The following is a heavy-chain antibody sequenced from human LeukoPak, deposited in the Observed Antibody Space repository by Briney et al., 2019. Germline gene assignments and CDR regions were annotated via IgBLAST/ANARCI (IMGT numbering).Heavy chain of an antibody. CDR2: ISNDGNIK. D-gene: IGHD3-10*01. V-gene: IGHV3-30-3*01. J-gene: IGHJ6*03. CDR1: GFTFSTYS. Sequence: GKSLRLSCATSGFTFSTYSMHWVRQAPGKGLERVAVISNDGNIKWTADSVKGRFTISRDNSKNTLYLQMNSLRAEDTAVYYCAKEGMVRGAIWGNYYYYYYMDVWGKGTTVTVSS. CDR3: AKEGMVRGAIWGNYYYYYYMDV.